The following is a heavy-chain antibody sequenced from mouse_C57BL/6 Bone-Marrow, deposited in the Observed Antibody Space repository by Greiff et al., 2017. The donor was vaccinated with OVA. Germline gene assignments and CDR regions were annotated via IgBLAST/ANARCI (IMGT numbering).Heavy chain of an antibody. CDR3: AREVVATCRWYFDV. V-gene: IGHV3-6*01. D-gene: IGHD1-1*01. Sequence: ESGPGLVKPSQSLSLTCSVTGYSITSGYYWNWIRQFPGNKLEWMGYISYDGSNNYNPSLKNRISITRDTSKNQFFLKLNSVTTEDTATYYCAREVVATCRWYFDVWGTGTTVTVSS. CDR2: ISYDGSN. J-gene: IGHJ1*03. CDR1: GYSITSGYY.